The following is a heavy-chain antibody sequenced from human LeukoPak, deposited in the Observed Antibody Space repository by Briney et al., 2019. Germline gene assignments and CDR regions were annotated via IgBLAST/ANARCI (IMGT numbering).Heavy chain of an antibody. V-gene: IGHV3-21*01. CDR1: GFTFSSYG. CDR2: ISSSSTYI. Sequence: WGSLRLSCAASGFTFSSYGMNWVRQAPGKGLEWVSSISSSSTYIYHADSVRGRFTISRDNAKNSLYLQMNSLRAEDTAVYYCARDRVLIDYWGQGTLVTVSS. J-gene: IGHJ4*02. D-gene: IGHD4/OR15-4a*01. CDR3: ARDRVLIDY.